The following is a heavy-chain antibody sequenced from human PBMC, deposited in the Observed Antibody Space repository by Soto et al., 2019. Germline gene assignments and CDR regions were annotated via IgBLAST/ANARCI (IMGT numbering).Heavy chain of an antibody. CDR3: GRDKASKLYDSRNYDPHFDP. CDR1: GDSINTDYY. CDR2: SYYSGGT. V-gene: IGHV4-30-4*01. J-gene: IGHJ5*02. D-gene: IGHD3-22*01. Sequence: SETLSLTCTVSGDSINTDYYWSWLRQPPGKGLEWIGHSYYSGGTFKNPSLQSRLTMSVDTSKNQFSLKLSSVTAADTAVHYCGRDKASKLYDSRNYDPHFDPWGQGTLVTVSS.